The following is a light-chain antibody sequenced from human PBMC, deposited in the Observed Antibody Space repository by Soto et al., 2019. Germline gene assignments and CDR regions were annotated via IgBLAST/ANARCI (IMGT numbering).Light chain of an antibody. CDR2: EVS. CDR1: SSDIGYHNR. V-gene: IGLV2-18*02. CDR3: SSFASSATLV. J-gene: IGLJ3*02. Sequence: QSALTQPPSVSGSPGQSVTISCTGTSSDIGYHNRVSWYQQPPGTAPKLMIYEVSTRYSGVPDRFSGSKSGNTASLTISGLQAEDEAVYYCSSFASSATLVFGGGTKLTVL.